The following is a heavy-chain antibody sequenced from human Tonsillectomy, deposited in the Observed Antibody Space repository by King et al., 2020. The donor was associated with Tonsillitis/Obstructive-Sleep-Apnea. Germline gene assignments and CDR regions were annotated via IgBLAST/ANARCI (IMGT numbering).Heavy chain of an antibody. J-gene: IGHJ4*02. Sequence: VQLVESGGGLIQPGGSLRLSCAASGFTVSSNHMSWVRQAPGKGLEWASVIHSGGTTIYADSVKGRFTIPRDSSKNTLYLQMNSLRVEDTAVYYCARARDGGGAVDYWGQGTLVTVSS. CDR3: ARARDGGGAVDY. D-gene: IGHD2-21*01. V-gene: IGHV3-53*01. CDR1: GFTVSSNH. CDR2: IHSGGTT.